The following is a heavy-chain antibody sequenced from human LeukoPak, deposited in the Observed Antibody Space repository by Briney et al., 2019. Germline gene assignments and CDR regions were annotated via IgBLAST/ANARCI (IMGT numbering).Heavy chain of an antibody. D-gene: IGHD3-16*01. CDR3: TTITFGGVIDH. V-gene: IGHV3-53*01. CDR2: LNIAGNT. Sequence: GGSLRLSCAASGFTVSTYYMTWVRQAPGKGLECVSVLNIAGNTYYADSVKGRFTISRDNSKNTLYLQMNTLRAEDTALYYCTTITFGGVIDHWGQGTLVTVSS. CDR1: GFTVSTYY. J-gene: IGHJ4*02.